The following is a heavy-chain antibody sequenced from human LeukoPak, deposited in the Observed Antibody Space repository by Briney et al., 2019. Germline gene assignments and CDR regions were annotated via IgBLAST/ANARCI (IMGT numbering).Heavy chain of an antibody. V-gene: IGHV1-8*01. CDR3: ARGSGYSSGWGNYYYYYGMDV. CDR2: MNPNSGNT. Sequence: ASVTVSCKASGYTFTSYDINWVRQATGQGLEWMGWMNPNSGNTGYAQKFQGRVTMTRNTSISTAYMELSSLRSEDTAVYYCARGSGYSSGWGNYYYYYGMDVWGQGTTVTVSS. J-gene: IGHJ6*02. D-gene: IGHD6-19*01. CDR1: GYTFTSYD.